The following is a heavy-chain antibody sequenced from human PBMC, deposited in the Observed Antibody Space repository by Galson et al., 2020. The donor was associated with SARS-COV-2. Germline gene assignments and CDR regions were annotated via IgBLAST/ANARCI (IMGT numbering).Heavy chain of an antibody. CDR3: ARVDLWFGDAGAFDI. Sequence: GESLKISCKASGYTFTGYYMHWVRQAPGQGLEWMGWINPNSGGTNYAQKFQGRVTMTRDTSISTAYMELSRLRSDDTAVYYCARVDLWFGDAGAFDIWGQGTMVTVSS. V-gene: IGHV1-2*02. CDR2: INPNSGGT. CDR1: GYTFTGYY. D-gene: IGHD3-10*01. J-gene: IGHJ3*02.